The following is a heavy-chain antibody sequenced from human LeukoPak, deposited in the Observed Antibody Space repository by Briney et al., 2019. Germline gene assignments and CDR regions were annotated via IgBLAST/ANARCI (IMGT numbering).Heavy chain of an antibody. CDR3: ARSRIGWFDP. D-gene: IGHD1-26*01. J-gene: IGHJ5*02. CDR1: GGSLSGYY. V-gene: IGHV4-34*01. Sequence: SETLSLTCAAYGGSLSGYYWSWIRQPPGKGLEWIGEINHSGSTKYNPSLKSRVTISVDTSKNQFYLKLNSVTAADTAVYYCARSRIGWFDPWGQGTLVTVSS. CDR2: INHSGST.